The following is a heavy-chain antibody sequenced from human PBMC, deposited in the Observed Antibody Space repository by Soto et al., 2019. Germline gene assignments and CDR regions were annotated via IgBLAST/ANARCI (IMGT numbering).Heavy chain of an antibody. CDR3: ARCLEYGEYDGGRAPWVHDY. CDR1: GGSISSGGYS. Sequence: SETLSLTCAVSGGSISSGGYSWSWIRQPPGKGLEWIGYIYHSGSMYYNPSLKSRVTISVDRSKNQFSLKVSSVTAADTAVYYCARCLEYGEYDGGRAPWVHDYWDQGTLVTVS. J-gene: IGHJ4*02. D-gene: IGHD5-12*01. CDR2: IYHSGSM. V-gene: IGHV4-30-2*01.